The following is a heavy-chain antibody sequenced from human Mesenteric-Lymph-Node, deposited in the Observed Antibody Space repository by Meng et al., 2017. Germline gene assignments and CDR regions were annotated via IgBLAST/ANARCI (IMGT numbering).Heavy chain of an antibody. CDR2: ISWNSGSI. J-gene: IGHJ4*02. D-gene: IGHD3-10*01. Sequence: SLKISCAASGFTFDGYAMHWVRQAPGKGLEWVSGISWNSGSIGYADSVKGRFTISRDNAKNSLYLQMNSLRAEDTAVYYCARDWGVITMVRGVIDYWGQGTLVTVSS. CDR1: GFTFDGYA. CDR3: ARDWGVITMVRGVIDY. V-gene: IGHV3-9*01.